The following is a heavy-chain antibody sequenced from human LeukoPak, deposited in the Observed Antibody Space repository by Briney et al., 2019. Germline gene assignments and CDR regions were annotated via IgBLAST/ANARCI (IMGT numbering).Heavy chain of an antibody. J-gene: IGHJ3*02. CDR2: IHYSGST. CDR1: GGSFGGYY. V-gene: IGHV4-31*11. D-gene: IGHD3-3*01. CDR3: ARDKGSYYDFWSGYQRGAFDI. Sequence: SETLSLTCAVYGGSFGGYYWSWIRQHPGKGLEWIGYIHYSGSTYYNPSLKSRVTISVDTSKNQFSLKLSSVTAADTAVYYCARDKGSYYDFWSGYQRGAFDIWGQGTMVTVSS.